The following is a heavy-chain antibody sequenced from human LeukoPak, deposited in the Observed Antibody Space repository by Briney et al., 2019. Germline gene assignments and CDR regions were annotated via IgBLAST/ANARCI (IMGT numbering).Heavy chain of an antibody. V-gene: IGHV1-18*01. CDR1: GYTFTSYG. CDR3: ARRGGKNYGDYVVYDKYMDV. CDR2: ISAYNGDT. Sequence: GSVKVSCKASGYTFTSYGISWVRQAPGQGLEWMGWISAYNGDTHYAQKFQGRVTMTTETSTSTAYMELRSLRSDDTAVYYCARRGGKNYGDYVVYDKYMDVWGTGTTVTVSS. J-gene: IGHJ6*03. D-gene: IGHD4-17*01.